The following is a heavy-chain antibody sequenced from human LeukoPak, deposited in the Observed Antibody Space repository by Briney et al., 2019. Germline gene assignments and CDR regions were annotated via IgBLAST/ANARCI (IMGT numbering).Heavy chain of an antibody. V-gene: IGHV1-2*02. CDR1: GYTFTAYY. CDR3: VRPRDGYTGPFDY. CDR2: INPSSGAT. D-gene: IGHD5-24*01. Sequence: ASVKVSCKASGYTFTAYYLHWVRQAPRQGLEWMGWINPSSGATRYVQKFQARVTMTRDTSIRTAYMELNSLRSDDTAVYYCVRPRDGYTGPFDYWGQGSLVTVSS. J-gene: IGHJ4*02.